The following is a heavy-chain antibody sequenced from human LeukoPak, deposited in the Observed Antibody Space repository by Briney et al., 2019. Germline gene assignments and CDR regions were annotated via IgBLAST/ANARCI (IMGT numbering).Heavy chain of an antibody. CDR1: GYSFTSYD. D-gene: IGHD3-10*01. Sequence: ASVKVSCKASGYSFTSYDIKWVRQATGQGLEWMGWRNPNSGNTGYAQKFQGRVTMTRNTSISTVYMELSSLTSEDTAVYYCARRPPALWFGELSPPIDYWGQGTLVTVSS. CDR2: RNPNSGNT. J-gene: IGHJ4*02. CDR3: ARRPPALWFGELSPPIDY. V-gene: IGHV1-8*01.